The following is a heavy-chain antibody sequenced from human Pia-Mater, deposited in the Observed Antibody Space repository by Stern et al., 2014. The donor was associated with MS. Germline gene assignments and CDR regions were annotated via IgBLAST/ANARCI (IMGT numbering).Heavy chain of an antibody. CDR3: ARRYGTGASQHFDY. CDR2: VHPGDSDT. Sequence: EVQLVESGTEVKKPGDSLKISCKGSGYSFTNYWIVWVRQMPGKGLEWMGIVHPGDSDTRYSPSFQGQVTFSADKSIDTAYLQWTSLKASDTAMYYCARRYGTGASQHFDYWGQGTLVTVSS. V-gene: IGHV5-51*03. D-gene: IGHD3-10*01. J-gene: IGHJ4*02. CDR1: GYSFTNYW.